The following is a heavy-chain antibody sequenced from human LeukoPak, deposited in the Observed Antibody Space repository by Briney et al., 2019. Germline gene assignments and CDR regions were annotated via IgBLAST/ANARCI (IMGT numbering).Heavy chain of an antibody. CDR1: GGTFSSYA. V-gene: IGHV1-69*04. CDR3: ARDPYSSGWYDY. CDR2: IIPILGIA. D-gene: IGHD6-19*01. J-gene: IGHJ4*02. Sequence: ASVKVSCKASGGTFSSYAISWVRQAPGQGLEWMGRIIPILGIANYAQKFQGRVTITADKSTSTAYMELSSLRSEDTAVYYCARDPYSSGWYDYWGQGTLVTVSS.